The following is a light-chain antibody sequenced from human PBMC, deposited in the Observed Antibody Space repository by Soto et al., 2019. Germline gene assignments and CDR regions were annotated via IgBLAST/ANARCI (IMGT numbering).Light chain of an antibody. CDR3: QQYNSWPPIT. J-gene: IGKJ5*01. Sequence: EIVLTQSPATLSLSPGERATLSCRASESVRSSYLAWYQQKPGQAPRLLIYGASTRATGIPDRFSGGGSGTEFTLTISSLQSEDFVVYYCQQYNSWPPITFGQGTRLEIK. V-gene: IGKV3D-15*01. CDR1: ESVRSSY. CDR2: GAS.